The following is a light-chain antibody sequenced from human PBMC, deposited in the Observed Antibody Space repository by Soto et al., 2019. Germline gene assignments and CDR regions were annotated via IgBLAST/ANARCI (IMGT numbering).Light chain of an antibody. CDR3: QQYYTSPGT. J-gene: IGKJ5*01. CDR2: WAS. Sequence: DIVMTQSPDSLAVSLGERATINCKSSQSVLYSSNNKNYLAWYQQKPGQPPKLLIYWASTRESGVPDRFSGSGSGTDFTLTISSVQGEDVSVYYCQQYYTSPGTFGQGTRLEIK. CDR1: QSVLYSSNNKNY. V-gene: IGKV4-1*01.